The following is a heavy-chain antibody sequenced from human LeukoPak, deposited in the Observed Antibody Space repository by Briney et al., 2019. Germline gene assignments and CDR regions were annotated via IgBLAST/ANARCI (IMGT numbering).Heavy chain of an antibody. CDR1: GYTFTSYG. V-gene: IGHV1-18*01. CDR2: ISAYNGNT. J-gene: IGHJ4*02. CDR3: ARTNYDILTGYFSHFDY. Sequence: ASAKVSCKASGYTFTSYGISWVRQAPGQGLEWMGWISAYNGNTNYAQKLQGRVTMTTDTSTSTAYMELRSLRSDDTAVYYCARTNYDILTGYFSHFDYWGQGTLVTVSS. D-gene: IGHD3-9*01.